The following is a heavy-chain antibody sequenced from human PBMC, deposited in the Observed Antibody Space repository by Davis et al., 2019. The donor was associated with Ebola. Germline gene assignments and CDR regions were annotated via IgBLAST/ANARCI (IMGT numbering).Heavy chain of an antibody. J-gene: IGHJ5*02. CDR2: IYSGGST. D-gene: IGHD5-12*01. CDR1: GFTVSSNY. Sequence: GESLKISCAASGFTVSSNYMSWVRQAPGKGLEWVSVIYSGGSTYYADSVKGRFTISRDNAKNSLYLQMNSLRAEDTAVYYCARGGIVATIGQFDPWGQGTLVTVSS. V-gene: IGHV3-53*01. CDR3: ARGGIVATIGQFDP.